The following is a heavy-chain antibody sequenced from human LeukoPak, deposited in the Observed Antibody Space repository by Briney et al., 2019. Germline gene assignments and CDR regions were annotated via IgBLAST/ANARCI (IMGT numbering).Heavy chain of an antibody. Sequence: AGSLRLSCAASGFTFSTYAMHSVRQAPGKGLEWVGVISSVGSDEWYAESAKGRFTISRDHSKNPLYLQIDSLRPERPAIYYGEGFISVGAFDIWGEGTMATVSS. CDR3: EGFISVGAFDI. CDR2: ISSVGSDE. CDR1: GFTFSTYA. J-gene: IGHJ3*02. V-gene: IGHV3-30*04. D-gene: IGHD6-25*01.